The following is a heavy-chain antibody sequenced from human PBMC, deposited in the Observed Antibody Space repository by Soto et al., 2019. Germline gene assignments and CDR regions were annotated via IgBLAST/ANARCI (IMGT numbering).Heavy chain of an antibody. D-gene: IGHD2-2*01. CDR2: ISGSGGST. Sequence: PGGSLRLSCAASGFTFSSYAMSWVRQAPGKGLEWVSAISGSGGSTYYADSVKGRFTISRDNSKNTLYLQMNSLRVEDTAVYYCAKGGRYCSSTSCKHLRYYYYYGMDVWGQGTTVTVSS. V-gene: IGHV3-23*01. CDR3: AKGGRYCSSTSCKHLRYYYYYGMDV. CDR1: GFTFSSYA. J-gene: IGHJ6*02.